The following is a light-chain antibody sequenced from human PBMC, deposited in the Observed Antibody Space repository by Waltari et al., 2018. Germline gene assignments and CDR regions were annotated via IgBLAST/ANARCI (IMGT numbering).Light chain of an antibody. CDR3: QHYNSWPPYT. V-gene: IGKV3-15*01. J-gene: IGKJ2*01. CDR2: GAS. Sequence: EIVMTQSPATLSVSPGERVTLSCRASQSISSNLAWYQQKPGQAPRLLIYGASTRATGIPARFSGSGSGTEFTLTISSLQSEDFVVYYCQHYNSWPPYTFGQGTKLEIK. CDR1: QSISSN.